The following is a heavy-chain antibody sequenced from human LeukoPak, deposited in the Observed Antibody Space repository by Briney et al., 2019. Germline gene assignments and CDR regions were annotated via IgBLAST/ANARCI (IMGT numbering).Heavy chain of an antibody. V-gene: IGHV5-10-1*01. D-gene: IGHD2-21*01. Sequence: GESLKISCKGSAYSFTTYWINWVRQMPGRGLEWMGRIDPSDSYTNYSPSFQGHVTISADKSISTAYLQWSSPKASDTAMYYCARHIAAGPLGMDVWGQGTTVTVSS. J-gene: IGHJ6*02. CDR2: IDPSDSYT. CDR3: ARHIAAGPLGMDV. CDR1: AYSFTTYW.